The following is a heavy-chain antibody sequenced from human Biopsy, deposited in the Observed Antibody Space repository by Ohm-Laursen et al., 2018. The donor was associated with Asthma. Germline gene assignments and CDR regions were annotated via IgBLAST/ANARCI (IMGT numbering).Heavy chain of an antibody. Sequence: TLSLTCAVYGGSFSSNYWSWIRQTPGKGLEWLGDTHHNGYTNYNPSLSSRLTLSVDTSKNQFSLRLTSVTAADTAVYYCARGSSPRLSQWELLVSGGKRAHSYYGMDVWGQGTTVTVSS. CDR1: GGSFSSNY. D-gene: IGHD1-26*01. CDR2: THHNGYT. J-gene: IGHJ6*02. CDR3: ARGSSPRLSQWELLVSGGKRAHSYYGMDV. V-gene: IGHV4-34*01.